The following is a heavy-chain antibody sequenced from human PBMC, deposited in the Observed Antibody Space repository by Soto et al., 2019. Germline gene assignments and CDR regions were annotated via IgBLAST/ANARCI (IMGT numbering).Heavy chain of an antibody. Sequence: KTSETLSLTCTLSGGSMNSYYWTWIRQPPGKGLEWIGYIYYNGHTNYNPSLKSRVTMSLDTSKNQFSLRLISVTAADTAVYYCARSSGWDFDSWGQGTLVTVSS. J-gene: IGHJ4*02. CDR1: GGSMNSYY. CDR3: ARSSGWDFDS. CDR2: IYYNGHT. V-gene: IGHV4-59*01. D-gene: IGHD6-19*01.